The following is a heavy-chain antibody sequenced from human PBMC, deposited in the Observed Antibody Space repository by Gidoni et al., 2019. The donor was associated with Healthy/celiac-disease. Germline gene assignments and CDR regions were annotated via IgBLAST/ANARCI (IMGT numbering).Heavy chain of an antibody. J-gene: IGHJ4*02. CDR2: ISYDGSNK. V-gene: IGHV3-30*18. D-gene: IGHD3-16*01. Sequence: QVQLVESGGGVVQPGRSLRLSCAASGFPFSIYGMHWVRQAPGKGLEWVAVISYDGSNKYYADSVKGRFTISRDNSKNTLYLQMNSLRAEDTAVYYCAKDEYDYIWGSYSPLDYWGQGTLVTVSS. CDR1: GFPFSIYG. CDR3: AKDEYDYIWGSYSPLDY.